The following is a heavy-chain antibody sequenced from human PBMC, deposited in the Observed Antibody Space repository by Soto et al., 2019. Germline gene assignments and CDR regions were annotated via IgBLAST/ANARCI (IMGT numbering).Heavy chain of an antibody. Sequence: PGGSLRLSCAASGFPHPSYYMTWVRQAPGKGLEWVSGIRNNGASTNYADSVKGRFTISRDNSKNTLYLQMNSLRGDDTAIYFCAKDAGVVPGATFDYWGHGTLVTVSS. CDR1: GFPHPSYY. D-gene: IGHD2-2*01. CDR3: AKDAGVVPGATFDY. V-gene: IGHV3-23*01. J-gene: IGHJ4*01. CDR2: IRNNGAST.